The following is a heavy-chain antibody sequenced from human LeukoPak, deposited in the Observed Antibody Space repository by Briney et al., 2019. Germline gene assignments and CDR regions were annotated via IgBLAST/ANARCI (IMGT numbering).Heavy chain of an antibody. V-gene: IGHV3-23*01. J-gene: IGHJ4*02. D-gene: IGHD4-17*01. CDR2: ISGSGENT. CDR1: GFAFSGFA. CDR3: ARGRGGDYVPSRFDY. Sequence: GGSLRLSCSGSGFAFSGFAMGWVRQAPGKGLEWVSSISGSGENTLYTDSVDRRFVVPRDNNKNTLYLLMNSLRAEDTALYYCARGRGGDYVPSRFDYWGQGTLVTVSS.